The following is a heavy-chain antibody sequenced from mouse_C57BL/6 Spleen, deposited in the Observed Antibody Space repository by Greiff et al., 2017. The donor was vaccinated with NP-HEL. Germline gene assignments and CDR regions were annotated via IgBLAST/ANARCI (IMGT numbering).Heavy chain of an antibody. J-gene: IGHJ4*01. CDR3: ARYNSHAMDY. CDR2: IRNKANGYTT. Sequence: EVNVVESGGGLVQPGGSLSLSCAASGFTFTDYYMSWVRQPPGKALEWLGFIRNKANGYTTEYSASVKGRFTISRDNSQSILYLQMNALRAEDSATYYCARYNSHAMDYWGQGTSVTVSS. V-gene: IGHV7-3*01. CDR1: GFTFTDYY.